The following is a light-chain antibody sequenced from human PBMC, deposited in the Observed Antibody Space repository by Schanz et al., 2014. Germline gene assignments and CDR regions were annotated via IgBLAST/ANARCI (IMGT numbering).Light chain of an antibody. J-gene: IGKJ4*01. CDR1: QSVSSSY. CDR2: GAS. Sequence: EIVLTQSPNTLSLSPGERATLSCRASQSVSSSYLAWYQQKPGQAPRLLIYGASSRATGIPDRFSGSGSGTEFTLTISSLQSEDFAVYHCQQRSNWPLTFGGGTKVEIK. CDR3: QQRSNWPLT. V-gene: IGKV3D-20*02.